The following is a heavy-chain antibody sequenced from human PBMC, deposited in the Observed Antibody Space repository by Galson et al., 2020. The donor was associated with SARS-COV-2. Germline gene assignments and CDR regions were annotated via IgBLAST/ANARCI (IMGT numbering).Heavy chain of an antibody. CDR1: GFTFSNSL. Sequence: SLKIPCAASGFTFSNSLMPWVRQAPGKGLEWVAVVSSDGSNEYYADSVKGRFTISRDNSKNTLSLQMNSLRAEDTAVYYCARDPQENPDYWGQGIMVTVSS. CDR2: VSSDGSNE. J-gene: IGHJ4*02. CDR3: ARDPQENPDY. V-gene: IGHV3-30*01.